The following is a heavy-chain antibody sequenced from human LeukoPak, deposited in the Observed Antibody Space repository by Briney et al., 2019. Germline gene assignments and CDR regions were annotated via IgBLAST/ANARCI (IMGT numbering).Heavy chain of an antibody. Sequence: SETLSLTCTVSGYSISSGYYWGWIRQPPGKGLEWIGSIYHSGSTYYNPSLKSRVTISVDTSKNQFSLKLSSVTAADAAVYYCAREEGDFWSGSYLPDAFDIWGQGTMVTVSS. CDR2: IYHSGST. D-gene: IGHD3-3*01. CDR1: GYSISSGYY. CDR3: AREEGDFWSGSYLPDAFDI. J-gene: IGHJ3*02. V-gene: IGHV4-38-2*02.